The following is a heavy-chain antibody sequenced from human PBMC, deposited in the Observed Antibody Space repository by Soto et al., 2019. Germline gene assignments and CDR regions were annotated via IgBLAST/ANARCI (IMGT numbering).Heavy chain of an antibody. CDR2: ISGSGDNT. D-gene: IGHD3-3*01. J-gene: IGHJ4*02. CDR1: GFTFISYA. V-gene: IGHV3-23*01. Sequence: WGSLRLSCAASGFTFISYAIIFFRQAPCKWLEWVSAISGSGDNTYYPDSVKGRFTISRDNARNTLYLQMNSLRAEDTAVYYCADGGEWLFNFDYWGQGTLVTVSS. CDR3: ADGGEWLFNFDY.